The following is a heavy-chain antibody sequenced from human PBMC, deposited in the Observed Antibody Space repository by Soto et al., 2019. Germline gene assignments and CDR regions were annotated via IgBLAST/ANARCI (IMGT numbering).Heavy chain of an antibody. CDR1: GFTFSNYG. V-gene: IGHV3-30*18. J-gene: IGHJ4*02. D-gene: IGHD6-6*01. Sequence: QVQLVESGGGVVQPGRSLRLSCSASGFTFSNYGMHWVRQAPGKGLEWVTTISSDGNDKYYADSVKGRFTISRDNSKNTLHLQTNGLRAEDTAVYYCAKGSMSAHQFLDHWGQATLVTVSS. CDR3: AKGSMSAHQFLDH. CDR2: ISSDGNDK.